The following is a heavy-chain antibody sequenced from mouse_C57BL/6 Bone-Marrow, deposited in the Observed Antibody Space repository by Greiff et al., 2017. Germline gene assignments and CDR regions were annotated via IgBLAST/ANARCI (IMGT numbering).Heavy chain of an antibody. V-gene: IGHV1-80*01. CDR3: ARGGYYGNPFDY. CDR1: GYAFSSYW. CDR2: IYPGDGDT. J-gene: IGHJ2*01. Sequence: QVHVKQSGAELVKPGASVKISCKASGYAFSSYWMNWVKQRPGKGLEWIGQIYPGDGDTNYNGKFKGKATLTADKSSSTAYMQLSSLTSEDSAVYFCARGGYYGNPFDYWGQGTTLTVSS. D-gene: IGHD2-1*01.